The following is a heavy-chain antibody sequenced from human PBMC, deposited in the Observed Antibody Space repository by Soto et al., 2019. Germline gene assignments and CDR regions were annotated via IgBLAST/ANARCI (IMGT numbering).Heavy chain of an antibody. D-gene: IGHD6-13*01. V-gene: IGHV3-23*01. J-gene: IGHJ4*02. CDR3: AALRGIAAAGTFDY. CDR2: ISGSGGST. Sequence: PGRSLRHSCAASGDSCSRYAMSWVRQAPGKGLEWVSAISGSGGSTYYADSVKGRFTISRDNSKNTLYLQMNSLRAEDTAVYYCAALRGIAAAGTFDYWGQGTLVTVSS. CDR1: GDSCSRYA.